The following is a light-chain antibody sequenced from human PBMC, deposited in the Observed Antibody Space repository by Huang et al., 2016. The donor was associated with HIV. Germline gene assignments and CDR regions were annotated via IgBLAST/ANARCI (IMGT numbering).Light chain of an antibody. CDR1: QAINSY. Sequence: IQLTQFPSSLSASVGDSVTIPCRASQAINSYVAWYQQRPGTAPKLLIYAASTLQSGVPSRFSGSGSGTDFALSISSLQPEDSANYYCQQVNTYPLTFGGGTKVEIK. CDR2: AAS. J-gene: IGKJ4*01. V-gene: IGKV1-9*01. CDR3: QQVNTYPLT.